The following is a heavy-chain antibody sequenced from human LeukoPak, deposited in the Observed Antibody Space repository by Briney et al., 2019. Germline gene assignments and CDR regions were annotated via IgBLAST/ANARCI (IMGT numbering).Heavy chain of an antibody. J-gene: IGHJ4*02. CDR1: VLTFSSYS. CDR3: ARVNRLMVRGVTPYYFDY. CDR2: ISSSSSYI. D-gene: IGHD3-10*01. V-gene: IGHV3-21*01. Sequence: GGSLRLSCAASVLTFSSYSMNWVRQAPEKGLEWVSYISSSSSYIYYADSVKGRFTISRDNAKNSLYLQMNSLRAEDTAVYYCARVNRLMVRGVTPYYFDYWGQGTLVTVSS.